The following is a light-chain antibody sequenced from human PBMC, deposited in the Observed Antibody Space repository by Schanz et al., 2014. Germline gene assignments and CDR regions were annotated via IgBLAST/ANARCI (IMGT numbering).Light chain of an antibody. V-gene: IGKV3-11*01. CDR3: QQRNNWPPVT. Sequence: EVVLTQSPVTLSVSPGERATLSCRASQSVGSSLAWYQQKPGQPPRLLIYDASNRATGIPARFSGSGSGTDFTLTISSLEPEDFAVYYCQQRNNWPPVTFGGGSKVEIK. CDR1: QSVGSS. J-gene: IGKJ4*01. CDR2: DAS.